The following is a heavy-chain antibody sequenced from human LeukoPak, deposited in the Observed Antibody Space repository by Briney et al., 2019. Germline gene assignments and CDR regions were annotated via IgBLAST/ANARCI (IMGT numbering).Heavy chain of an antibody. CDR2: MNPNSGNT. V-gene: IGHV1-8*01. Sequence: ASVKVSCKASGYTFTSYDINWVRQATGQGLGWMGWMNPNSGNTGYAQKFQGRVTMTRDTSISTAYMELSSLRSEDTAVYYCARMSYYDSSGDNWLDPWGQGTLVTVSS. J-gene: IGHJ5*02. CDR3: ARMSYYDSSGDNWLDP. D-gene: IGHD3-22*01. CDR1: GYTFTSYD.